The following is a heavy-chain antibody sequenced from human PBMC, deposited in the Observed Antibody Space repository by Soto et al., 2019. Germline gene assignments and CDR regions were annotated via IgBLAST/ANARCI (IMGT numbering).Heavy chain of an antibody. J-gene: IGHJ6*02. D-gene: IGHD3-10*01. CDR3: AREWGRSYYYGMDV. CDR1: GFIFSDYA. CDR2: LIDDGYFQ. Sequence: QVQLVDSVGGVVQPERSPRLSCRASGFIFSDYAIHWVRQAPGRGLEWVAVLIDDGYFQYYADSVKGRFTISSDKSNNTVYLHMSSLRVDDTAVYYCAREWGRSYYYGMDVWGQGTTVIVSS. V-gene: IGHV3-30-3*01.